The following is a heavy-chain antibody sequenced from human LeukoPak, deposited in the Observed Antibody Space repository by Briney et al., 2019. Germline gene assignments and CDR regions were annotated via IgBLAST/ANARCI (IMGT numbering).Heavy chain of an antibody. Sequence: GGSLRLSCAASGFTFSSYEMNWVRQAPGKGLEWVSYISSSGSTIYYADSVKGRFTISRDNAKNSLYLQMNSLRAEDTAVYYCARFPLDAFDIWGQGTMVTVSS. V-gene: IGHV3-48*03. CDR3: ARFPLDAFDI. CDR2: ISSSGSTI. J-gene: IGHJ3*02. CDR1: GFTFSSYE.